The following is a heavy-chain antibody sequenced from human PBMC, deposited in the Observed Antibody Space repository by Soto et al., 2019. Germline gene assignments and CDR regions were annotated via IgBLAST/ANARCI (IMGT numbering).Heavy chain of an antibody. Sequence: GGSLRLSCAASGFTFSSYAMSWVRQAPGKGLEWVSAISGSGGSTYYADSVKGRFTISRDNSKNTLYLQMNSLRAEDTAVYYCAKVESDFWSGYTMRYYGMDVWGQGTTVTVSS. V-gene: IGHV3-23*01. CDR2: ISGSGGST. CDR3: AKVESDFWSGYTMRYYGMDV. J-gene: IGHJ6*02. D-gene: IGHD3-3*01. CDR1: GFTFSSYA.